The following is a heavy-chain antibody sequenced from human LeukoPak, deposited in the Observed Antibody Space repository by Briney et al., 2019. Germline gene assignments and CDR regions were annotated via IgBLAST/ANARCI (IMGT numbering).Heavy chain of an antibody. CDR1: GGSISSYY. Sequence: SETLSLTCTVSGGSISSYYWSWIRQPAGKGLEWIGRIYTSGSTNYNPSLKSRVTMSVDTSKNQFSLKLSSVTAADTAVYYCARDSGPDIVVVPAAPTDAFDIWGQGTMVTVSS. J-gene: IGHJ3*02. D-gene: IGHD2-2*01. CDR2: IYTSGST. CDR3: ARDSGPDIVVVPAAPTDAFDI. V-gene: IGHV4-4*07.